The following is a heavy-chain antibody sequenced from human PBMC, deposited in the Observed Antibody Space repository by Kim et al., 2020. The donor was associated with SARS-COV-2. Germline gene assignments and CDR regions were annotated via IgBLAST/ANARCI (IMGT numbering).Heavy chain of an antibody. Sequence: ESAVSVRGRISINPDTSKNHFSLQLDSVTPEDTAVYYCARSLLGSAVFDYWGQGTLVTVSS. J-gene: IGHJ4*02. V-gene: IGHV6-1*01. CDR3: ARSLLGSAVFDY. D-gene: IGHD6-25*01.